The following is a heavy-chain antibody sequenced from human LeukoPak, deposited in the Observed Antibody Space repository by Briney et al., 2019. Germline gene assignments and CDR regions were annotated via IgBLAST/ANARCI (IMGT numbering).Heavy chain of an antibody. D-gene: IGHD2-2*01. CDR3: ARKRRGYCSSTSCYEEDDY. V-gene: IGHV4-59*01. Sequence: SETLSPTCTVSGGSISSYYWSWIRQPPGKGLEWIGYIYYSGSTNYNPSLKSRVTISVDTSKNQFSLKLSSVTAADTAVYYCARKRRGYCSSTSCYEEDDYWGQGTLVTVSS. CDR2: IYYSGST. J-gene: IGHJ4*02. CDR1: GGSISSYY.